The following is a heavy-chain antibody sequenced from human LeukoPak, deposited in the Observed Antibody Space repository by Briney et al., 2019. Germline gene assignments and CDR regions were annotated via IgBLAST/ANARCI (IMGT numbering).Heavy chain of an antibody. CDR2: IKPDGSEK. Sequence: QPGGSLRLSCAASGFIFSSFWMGWVRQAPGKGLEWVANIKPDGSEKYYVDSVRGRFTISRDNAKNSLYLQMNSLRAEDTALYYCTRDLPDYWGQETLVTVSS. CDR1: GFIFSSFW. V-gene: IGHV3-7*01. CDR3: TRDLPDY. J-gene: IGHJ4*02.